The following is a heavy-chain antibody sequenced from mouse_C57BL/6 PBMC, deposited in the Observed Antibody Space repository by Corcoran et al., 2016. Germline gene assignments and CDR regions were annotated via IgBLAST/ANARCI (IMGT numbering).Heavy chain of an antibody. CDR3: ATSSGPFAY. CDR2: INPNNGGT. J-gene: IGHJ3*01. V-gene: IGHV1-18*01. D-gene: IGHD3-2*02. CDR1: GYTFTDYN. Sequence: EVQLQQSGPELVKPGASVKIPCKASGYTFTDYNMDWVKQSHGKSLEWIGDINPNNGGTIYNQKFKGKATLTVDKSSSTAYMELRSLTSEDTAVYYCATSSGPFAYWGQGTLVTVSA.